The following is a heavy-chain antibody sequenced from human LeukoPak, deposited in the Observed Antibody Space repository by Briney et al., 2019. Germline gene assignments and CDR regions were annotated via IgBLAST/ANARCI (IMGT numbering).Heavy chain of an antibody. CDR2: ISGSGDNT. Sequence: GGSLRLSCVASGFTFSSYAMSWVRQAPGKGLEWVSGISGSGDNTYYADSVKGRFTISRDNSKNTLYVQVNSLGTEDTAAYYCAKGSYYGSSGSFYFDYWGQGTLVTVSS. D-gene: IGHD3-22*01. J-gene: IGHJ4*02. CDR1: GFTFSSYA. V-gene: IGHV3-23*01. CDR3: AKGSYYGSSGSFYFDY.